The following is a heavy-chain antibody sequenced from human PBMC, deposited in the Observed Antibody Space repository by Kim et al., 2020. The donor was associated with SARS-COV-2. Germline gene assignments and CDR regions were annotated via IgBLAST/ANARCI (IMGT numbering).Heavy chain of an antibody. Sequence: SETLSLTCTVSGGSISSGGYYWSWIRQHPGKGLEWIGYIYYSGSTYFNPSLKSRVTISVDTSKNQFSLKLSSVTAADTAVYYCARSRYCSSTSCYFPRLPSYYYYYGMDVWGQGTTVTVSS. V-gene: IGHV4-31*03. CDR3: ARSRYCSSTSCYFPRLPSYYYYYGMDV. D-gene: IGHD2-2*01. J-gene: IGHJ6*02. CDR2: IYYSGST. CDR1: GGSISSGGYY.